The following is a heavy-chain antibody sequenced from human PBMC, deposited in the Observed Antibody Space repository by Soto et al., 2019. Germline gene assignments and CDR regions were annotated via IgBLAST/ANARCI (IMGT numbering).Heavy chain of an antibody. CDR3: ARFSGYSSTDYYYYYGMDV. CDR2: IYYSGST. V-gene: IGHV4-59*01. D-gene: IGHD6-13*01. J-gene: IGHJ6*02. Sequence: SETLSLTCTVSGGSISSYYWSWIRQPPGKGLEWIGYIYYSGSTNYNPSLKSRVTISVDTSKNQFSLKLSSVTAADTAVYYCARFSGYSSTDYYYYYGMDVWGQGTTVTVSS. CDR1: GGSISSYY.